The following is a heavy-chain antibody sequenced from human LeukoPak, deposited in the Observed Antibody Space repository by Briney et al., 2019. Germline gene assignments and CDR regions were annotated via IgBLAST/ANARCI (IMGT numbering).Heavy chain of an antibody. J-gene: IGHJ4*02. D-gene: IGHD4-17*01. CDR3: AREHKAYGDYPYYFDT. Sequence: SETLSLTCTVSSDSISSGDNYWSWIRQPAGKGLEFIGYINKKGGTFYNPPLKSPVSISIDTSKNQFSLKLTSMTAADTAVYFCAREHKAYGDYPYYFDTWGQGNLVTASS. CDR2: INKKGGT. V-gene: IGHV4-30-4*01. CDR1: SDSISSGDNY.